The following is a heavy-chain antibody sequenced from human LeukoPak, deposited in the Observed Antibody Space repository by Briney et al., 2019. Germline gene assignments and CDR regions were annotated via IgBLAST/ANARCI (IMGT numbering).Heavy chain of an antibody. CDR1: GGSISSSSYY. CDR2: IYYSGST. D-gene: IGHD3-22*01. CDR3: ARTIPNYYYDSSGYYLNDAFDI. Sequence: SETLSLTCTVSGGSISSSSYYWGWIRQPPGKGLEWIGSIYYSGSTYYNPSLKSRVTISVDTSKNQFSLKLSSVTAADTAVYYCARTIPNYYYDSSGYYLNDAFDIWGQGTMVTVSS. V-gene: IGHV4-39*07. J-gene: IGHJ3*02.